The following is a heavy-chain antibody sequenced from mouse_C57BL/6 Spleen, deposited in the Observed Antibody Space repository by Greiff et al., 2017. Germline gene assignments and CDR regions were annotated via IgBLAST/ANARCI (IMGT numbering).Heavy chain of an antibody. CDR1: GYTFTDYN. D-gene: IGHD1-1*01. CDR3: ARDYGSSHYFDY. CDR2: INPNNGGT. J-gene: IGHJ2*01. Sequence: EVQLQQSGPELVKPGASVKIPCKASGYTFTDYNMDWVKQSHGKSLEWIGDINPNNGGTIYNQKFKGKATLTVDKSSRTAYMELRSLTSEDTAVYYCARDYGSSHYFDYWGQGTTLTVSS. V-gene: IGHV1-18*01.